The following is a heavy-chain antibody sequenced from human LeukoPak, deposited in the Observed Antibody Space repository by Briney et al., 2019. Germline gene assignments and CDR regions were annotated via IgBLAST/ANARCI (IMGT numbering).Heavy chain of an antibody. J-gene: IGHJ3*02. CDR1: GFTFSSYG. CDR3: AKVEWSAYSRGWTIADAFDI. CDR2: ISGSGGST. D-gene: IGHD6-19*01. V-gene: IGHV3-23*01. Sequence: GGSLRLSCAASGFTFSSYGMTWVRQAPGKGLEWVSVISGSGGSTYYADSVKGRFTISRDNSKSTLYLQMNSLRVEDTAVYYCAKVEWSAYSRGWTIADAFDIWGQGTMVNVSS.